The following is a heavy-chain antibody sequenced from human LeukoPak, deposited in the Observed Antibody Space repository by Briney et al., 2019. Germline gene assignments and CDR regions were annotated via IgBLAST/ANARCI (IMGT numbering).Heavy chain of an antibody. D-gene: IGHD6-19*01. J-gene: IGHJ4*02. Sequence: GVSVTLLCAASGFTFNRNAISWVRQAPGKGLVWLPTIGGSGEKPVYADSVRGRLTIYRDNSKNMVHLQMNSLTGEDTALYYCVRRGDASSGWGDHDFWGQGALVTVSS. CDR3: VRRGDASSGWGDHDF. CDR2: IGGSGEKP. V-gene: IGHV3-23*01. CDR1: GFTFNRNA.